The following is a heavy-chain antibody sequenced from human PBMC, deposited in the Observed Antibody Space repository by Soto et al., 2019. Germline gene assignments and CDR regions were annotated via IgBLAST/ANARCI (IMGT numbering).Heavy chain of an antibody. D-gene: IGHD1-26*01. Sequence: SLKISCAASGFTFDDYAMHWVRQAPGKGLEWGSGISWNSGSIGYADSVKGRFTISRDNAKNTLYLQMNSLRAEDTALYYCAKPIVGDASDIWGQGTMVTVSS. V-gene: IGHV3-9*01. CDR3: AKPIVGDASDI. J-gene: IGHJ3*02. CDR2: ISWNSGSI. CDR1: GFTFDDYA.